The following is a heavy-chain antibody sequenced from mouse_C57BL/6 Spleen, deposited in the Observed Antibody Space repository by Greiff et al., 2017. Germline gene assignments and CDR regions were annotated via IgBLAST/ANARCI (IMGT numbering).Heavy chain of an antibody. J-gene: IGHJ2*01. D-gene: IGHD4-1*01. CDR2: IWSGGNT. CDR3: ARSSNWYYFDY. CDR1: GFSLTSYG. V-gene: IGHV2-2*01. Sequence: VKLVESGPGLVQPSQSLSITCTVSGFSLTSYGVHWVRQSPGKGLEWLGVIWSGGNTDYNAAFISRLSISKDNSNSQVFFKMNSLHADDTAIYYCARSSNWYYFDYWGQGTTLTVSS.